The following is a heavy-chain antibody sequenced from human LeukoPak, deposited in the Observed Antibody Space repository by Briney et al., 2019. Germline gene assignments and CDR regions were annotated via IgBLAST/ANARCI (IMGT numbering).Heavy chain of an antibody. D-gene: IGHD3-22*01. J-gene: IGHJ6*02. CDR1: GFTFSSYG. CDR3: AKASMDYYDSSGYYFYYYYGMDV. Sequence: GGSLRLSCAASGFTFSSYGMHWVRQAPGKGLEWVAVIWYDGSNKYYADSVKGRFTISRDNSKNTLYLQMNSLRAEDTAVYYCAKASMDYYDSSGYYFYYYYGMDVWGQGTTVTVSS. CDR2: IWYDGSNK. V-gene: IGHV3-33*06.